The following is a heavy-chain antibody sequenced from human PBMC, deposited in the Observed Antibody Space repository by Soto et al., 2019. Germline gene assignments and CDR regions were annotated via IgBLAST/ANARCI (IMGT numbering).Heavy chain of an antibody. V-gene: IGHV1-69*04. D-gene: IGHD3-3*01. CDR3: AREVFDFWRGLVDP. Sequence: ASVKVSCKASGGTFSSYTISWVRQAPGQGLEWMGRIIPILDIANYAQKFQGRVTITADKSTNTSYMELSSLTSEDTAIYHCAREVFDFWRGLVDPWGQGTLVTVSS. CDR2: IIPILDIA. CDR1: GGTFSSYT. J-gene: IGHJ5*02.